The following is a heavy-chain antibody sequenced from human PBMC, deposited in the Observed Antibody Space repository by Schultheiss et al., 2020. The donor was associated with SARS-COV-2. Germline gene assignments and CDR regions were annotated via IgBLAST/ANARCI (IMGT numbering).Heavy chain of an antibody. J-gene: IGHJ5*02. CDR1: GGSISSYY. Sequence: SETLSLTCTVSGGSISSYYWGWIRQPPGKGLEWIGSIYYSGSTYYNLSLKSRVTISVDTSKNQFSLKLSSVTAADTAVYYCARQGYDFWSGPVNWFDPWGQGTLVTVSS. CDR3: ARQGYDFWSGPVNWFDP. CDR2: IYYSGST. V-gene: IGHV4-39*01. D-gene: IGHD3-3*01.